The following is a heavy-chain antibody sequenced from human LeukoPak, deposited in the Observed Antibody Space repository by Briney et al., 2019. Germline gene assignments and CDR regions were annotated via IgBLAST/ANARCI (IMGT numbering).Heavy chain of an antibody. D-gene: IGHD6-19*01. CDR1: GFTFSNYG. CDR3: ARDTDLAVAGTGGYYYYGMDV. J-gene: IGHJ6*04. CDR2: IIPIFGTA. V-gene: IGHV1-69*06. Sequence: PGRSLRLSCAASGFTFSNYGMHWVRQAPGKGLEWMGGIIPIFGTANYAQKFQGRVTITAHKSTSTAYMELSSLRSEDTAVYYCARDTDLAVAGTGGYYYYGMDVWGKGTTVTVSS.